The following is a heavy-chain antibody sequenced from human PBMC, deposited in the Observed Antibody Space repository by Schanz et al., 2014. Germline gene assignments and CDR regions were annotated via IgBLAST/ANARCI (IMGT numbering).Heavy chain of an antibody. V-gene: IGHV3-15*01. CDR2: IKSKTDGGTT. CDR1: GFTFSSYG. D-gene: IGHD6-19*01. J-gene: IGHJ4*02. Sequence: EVHLLESGGGLVQPGGSLRLSCAASGFTFSSYGMHWVRQAPGKGLEWVGRIKSKTDGGTTDYAAPVKGRFTISRDDSKNTLFLQMNSLKTEDTAVYYCTTYCDGGCAIDNWGQGALVTVSS. CDR3: TTYCDGGCAIDN.